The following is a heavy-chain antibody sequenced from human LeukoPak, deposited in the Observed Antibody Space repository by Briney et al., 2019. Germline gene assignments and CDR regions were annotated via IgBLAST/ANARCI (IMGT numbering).Heavy chain of an antibody. CDR3: ARGSYHFFDY. CDR2: IYHSGST. J-gene: IGHJ4*02. Sequence: SGTLSLTCAVSGGSISRNHWWSWVRQPPGKGLEWIGEIYHSGSTNYNSSLKSRVTISVDNSKNQFSLRLTSVTVADTAVYYCARGSYHFFDYWGQGTLVTVSS. CDR1: GGSISRNHW. V-gene: IGHV4-4*02. D-gene: IGHD1-26*01.